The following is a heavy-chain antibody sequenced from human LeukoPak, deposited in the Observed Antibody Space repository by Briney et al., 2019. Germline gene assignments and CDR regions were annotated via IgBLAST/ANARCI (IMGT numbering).Heavy chain of an antibody. CDR3: ARDLGYSSSWYDY. CDR2: IWYDGSNK. V-gene: IGHV3-33*01. CDR1: GFTFSSYG. D-gene: IGHD6-13*01. J-gene: IGHJ4*02. Sequence: GGSLRLSCAASGFTFSSYGMHWVRQAPGKGLEWVAVIWYDGSNKYYADSVKGRFTISRDNSKNTLYLQMNRLRAEDTAVYYCARDLGYSSSWYDYWGQGTLVTVSS.